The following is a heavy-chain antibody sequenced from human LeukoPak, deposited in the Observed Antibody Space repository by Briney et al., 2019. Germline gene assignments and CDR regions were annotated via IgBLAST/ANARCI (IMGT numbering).Heavy chain of an antibody. CDR3: ARQFGNYMAY. V-gene: IGHV6-1*01. Sequence: SQTLSLTCAISGDSVSSNSAAWHWIRQSPSRGLEWLGRTYYRTKWYNDYAVSVKCRITINPDTSKNQFSLQPNSLTPEDTAVYYCARQFGNYMAYWGQGTLVTVSS. CDR1: GDSVSSNSAA. CDR2: TYYRTKWYN. D-gene: IGHD3-16*01. J-gene: IGHJ4*02.